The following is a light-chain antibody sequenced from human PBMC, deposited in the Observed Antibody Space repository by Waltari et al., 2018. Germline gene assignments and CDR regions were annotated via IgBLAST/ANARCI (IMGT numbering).Light chain of an antibody. CDR1: SSDVGSYNL. CDR2: EGS. CDR3: CSYAGSSTFYV. V-gene: IGLV2-23*01. Sequence: QSALTQPASVSGSPGQSINISCTGTSSDVGSYNLVSWYQQYPGKAPKLMIYEGSKRPSGVSNRFSGSKSGNTASLTISGLQAEDEADYYCCSYAGSSTFYVFGTGTKVTVL. J-gene: IGLJ1*01.